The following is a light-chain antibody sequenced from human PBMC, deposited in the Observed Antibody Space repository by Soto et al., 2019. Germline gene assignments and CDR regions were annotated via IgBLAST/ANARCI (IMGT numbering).Light chain of an antibody. CDR1: SSDVGGHNY. Sequence: QSALTQPPSASGSPGQSVTISCTGNSSDVGGHNYVSWYQQHPGKAPKLMISEVIKRPSGVPDRFSGSKSGTTASLTVSGLQAEDESDYFCSSYAGTNNYVVFGGGTKLTVL. CDR3: SSYAGTNNYVV. V-gene: IGLV2-8*01. J-gene: IGLJ2*01. CDR2: EVI.